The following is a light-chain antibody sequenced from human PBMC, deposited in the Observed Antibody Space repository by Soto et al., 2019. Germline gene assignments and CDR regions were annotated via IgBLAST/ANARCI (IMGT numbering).Light chain of an antibody. Sequence: EIVMTQSPATLSVSPGERATLSCRASQSISNNLAWYQQKPGQAPSLLIYGASTRATGIPARCSGSGSGTEFTLTISSLQSEDSAFYYCQQYNNWPPRTFGQGTKLEIK. CDR1: QSISNN. V-gene: IGKV3-15*01. CDR2: GAS. CDR3: QQYNNWPPRT. J-gene: IGKJ2*01.